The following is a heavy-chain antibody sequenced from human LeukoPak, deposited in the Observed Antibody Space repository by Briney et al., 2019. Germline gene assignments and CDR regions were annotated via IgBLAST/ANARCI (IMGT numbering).Heavy chain of an antibody. J-gene: IGHJ4*02. V-gene: IGHV3-74*01. Sequence: GGSLRLSCAASGFTFSSYWMNWVRQAPGKGLVWVSRIASDGSSTTYADSVKGRFSISRDNAKNTLYLQMNSLRVEDTAVYYCARGRPHGNDYWGQGTLATVSS. D-gene: IGHD4-23*01. CDR2: IASDGSST. CDR1: GFTFSSYW. CDR3: ARGRPHGNDY.